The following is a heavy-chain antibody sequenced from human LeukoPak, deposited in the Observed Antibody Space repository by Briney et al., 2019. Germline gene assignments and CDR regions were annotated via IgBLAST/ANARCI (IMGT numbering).Heavy chain of an antibody. J-gene: IGHJ1*01. D-gene: IGHD2-2*01. CDR3: AKDHIVVPAAMLEYFQH. CDR2: ISGSGGST. CDR1: GFTFSSYA. Sequence: GGSLRLSCAASGFTFSSYAMSWVRQAPGKGLEWVSAISGSGGSTYYADSVKGRFTISRDNSKNTLYLQMNSLRAEDTAVYYCAKDHIVVPAAMLEYFQHWGQRTLVTVSS. V-gene: IGHV3-23*01.